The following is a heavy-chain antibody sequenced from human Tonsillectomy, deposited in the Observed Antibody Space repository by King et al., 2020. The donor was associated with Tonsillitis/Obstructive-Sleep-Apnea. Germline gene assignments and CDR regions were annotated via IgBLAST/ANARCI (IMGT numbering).Heavy chain of an antibody. CDR1: GFTFSSHA. CDR3: AAPARVEATDGCDY. J-gene: IGHJ4*02. Sequence: VQLVESGGGVVQPGRSLRLSCAVSGFTFSSHAMHWVRQAPGKGLEWVAVISYDGSDKYYGYSVKGRFTISRDNPKKTLYMQMDRLRPEATAVYYCAAPARVEATDGCDYWGQGALGTVSS. D-gene: IGHD1-26*01. CDR2: ISYDGSDK. V-gene: IGHV3-30*04.